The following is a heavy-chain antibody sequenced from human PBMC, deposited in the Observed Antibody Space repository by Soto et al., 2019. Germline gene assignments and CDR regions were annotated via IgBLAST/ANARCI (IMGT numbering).Heavy chain of an antibody. V-gene: IGHV3-23*01. J-gene: IGHJ4*02. CDR1: GFTFIAYV. CDR2: ITSIDVGT. D-gene: IGHD6-13*01. CDR3: AKLTAA. Sequence: GASLRVSWAASGFTFIAYVMSWVRQAPGEGLEWVSSITSIDVGTYYADSCEVRFTGRRDNSKNTVYLQMHSLRAEDTAVYYCAKLTAAWGQGTLVTVSS.